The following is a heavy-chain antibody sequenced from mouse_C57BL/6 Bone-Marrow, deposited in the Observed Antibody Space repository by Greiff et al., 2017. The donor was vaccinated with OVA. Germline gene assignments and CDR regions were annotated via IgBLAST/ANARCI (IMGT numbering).Heavy chain of an antibody. CDR2: IDPETGGT. J-gene: IGHJ2*01. V-gene: IGHV1-15*01. CDR3: TRSYYEGY. Sequence: VKLQESGAELVRPGASVTLSCKASGYTFTDYEMHWVKQTPVHGLEWIGAIDPETGGTAYNQKFKGKAILTADKSSSTAYMELRSLTSEDSAVYYCTRSYYEGYWGQGTTLTVSS. CDR1: GYTFTDYE. D-gene: IGHD1-1*01.